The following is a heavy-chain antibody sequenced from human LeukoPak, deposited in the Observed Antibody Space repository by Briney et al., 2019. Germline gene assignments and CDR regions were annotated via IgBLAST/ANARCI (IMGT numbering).Heavy chain of an antibody. J-gene: IGHJ4*02. CDR2: ISYLSSHV. D-gene: IGHD3-16*01. CDR3: GRAFPPLRTSSAGDL. CDR1: GFTFSDYD. Sequence: GGSLRLSCSASGFTFSDYDMNWVRQAPGKGLEWGSSISYLSSHVYYGDTVKGRFSISRDNAKNSLYLQMNSLGAEDTAIYYCGRAFPPLRTSSAGDLWGQGILVTVSS. V-gene: IGHV3-21*01.